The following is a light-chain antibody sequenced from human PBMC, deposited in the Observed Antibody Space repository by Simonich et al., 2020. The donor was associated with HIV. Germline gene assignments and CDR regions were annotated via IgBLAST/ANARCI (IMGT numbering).Light chain of an antibody. Sequence: QSALTQPASVSGSPGQSITISCPGPSSDVGGYNYVSWYQHPPGKAPKLMIYDVSNPPSGVSNRLSGSKSGNTASLTISGLQAEDEADYYCSSYTSSSTWVFGGGTKLTVL. CDR3: SSYTSSSTWV. J-gene: IGLJ3*02. V-gene: IGLV2-14*03. CDR2: DVS. CDR1: SSDVGGYNY.